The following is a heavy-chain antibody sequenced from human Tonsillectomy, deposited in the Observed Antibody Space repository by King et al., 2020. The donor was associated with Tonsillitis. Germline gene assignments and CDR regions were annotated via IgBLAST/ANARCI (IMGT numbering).Heavy chain of an antibody. CDR2: IDYDGRDT. J-gene: IGHJ2*01. V-gene: IGHV3-74*01. CDR1: GFTFSSYW. Sequence: VQLVESGGNLVQPGGSLRLSCAASGFTFSSYWMHWVRQAPGKGLMWVSRIDYDGRDTSYADSVKGRFTISRDNAKNTLYLQMNSLRADDTAVYYCARGTSSGWYWYFDLWGRGTLVTVSA. D-gene: IGHD6-19*01. CDR3: ARGTSSGWYWYFDL.